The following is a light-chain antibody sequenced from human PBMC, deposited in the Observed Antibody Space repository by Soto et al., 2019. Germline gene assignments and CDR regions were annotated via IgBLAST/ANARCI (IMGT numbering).Light chain of an antibody. CDR3: QQYNTWPLT. CDR1: QSVSSN. Sequence: ETVMTQSPATLSVSPGERPTLSCRASQSVSSNLAWYQQKPGQAPRLLIYDASTRATGNPARFSGSGSGTEFTLTISSLQSEDFAVYYCQQYNTWPLTFGPGTKVDIK. CDR2: DAS. J-gene: IGKJ3*01. V-gene: IGKV3-15*01.